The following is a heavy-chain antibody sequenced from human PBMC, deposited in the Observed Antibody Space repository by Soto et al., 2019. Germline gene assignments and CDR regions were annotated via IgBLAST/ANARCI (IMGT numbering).Heavy chain of an antibody. CDR1: GYTLTELS. D-gene: IGHD2-15*01. V-gene: IGHV1-24*01. Sequence: ASVKVSCKVSGYTLTELSMHWVRQAPGKGLEWMGGFDPEDGETIYAQKFQGRVTMTEDTSTDTAYMELSSLRSEDTAVYYCATIGCSGGSCYPHFDYWGQGTLVTVSS. CDR2: FDPEDGET. CDR3: ATIGCSGGSCYPHFDY. J-gene: IGHJ4*02.